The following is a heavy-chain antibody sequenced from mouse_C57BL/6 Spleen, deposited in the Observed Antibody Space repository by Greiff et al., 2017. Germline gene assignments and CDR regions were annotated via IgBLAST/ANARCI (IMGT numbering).Heavy chain of an antibody. V-gene: IGHV1-52*01. CDR2: IDPADSET. J-gene: IGHJ4*01. D-gene: IGHD2-12*01. CDR3: ASSIYAKAMDY. Sequence: QVQLQQPGAELVRPGASVKLSCKASGYTFTSYWMNWVKQRPRQGLEGIGNIDPADSETNYNQKFKGKATLTVDKSSSTAYMQLSRLTAEYSAVYYCASSIYAKAMDYWGQGTSVTVSS. CDR1: GYTFTSYW.